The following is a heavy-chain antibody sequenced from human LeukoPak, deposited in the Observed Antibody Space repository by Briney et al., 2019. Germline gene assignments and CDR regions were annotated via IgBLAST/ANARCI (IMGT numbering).Heavy chain of an antibody. Sequence: SVKVSCKTSGGTFNNSAISWVRQAPGQGLEWLGGIMPLFGTAGYAQKFQGRVTITKDESTRTVYLELTSLTTDDTAVYYCARDVHGDYGSGWFDPWGQGTLVSVSS. J-gene: IGHJ5*02. V-gene: IGHV1-69*05. CDR1: GGTFNNSA. D-gene: IGHD4-17*01. CDR2: IMPLFGTA. CDR3: ARDVHGDYGSGWFDP.